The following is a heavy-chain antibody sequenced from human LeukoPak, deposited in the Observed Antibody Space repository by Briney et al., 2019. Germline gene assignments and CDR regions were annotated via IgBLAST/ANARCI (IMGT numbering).Heavy chain of an antibody. Sequence: ASVKVSCKASVYTFPSYFMHWVRRAPGQGLEWVGIINPTGGSTTYAQKFQGRVTMTRDTSTSTVYMELSSLRSDDTAVYYCARTAARRFDYWGQGTLVTVSS. D-gene: IGHD6-6*01. J-gene: IGHJ4*02. CDR2: INPTGGST. CDR1: VYTFPSYF. V-gene: IGHV1-46*01. CDR3: ARTAARRFDY.